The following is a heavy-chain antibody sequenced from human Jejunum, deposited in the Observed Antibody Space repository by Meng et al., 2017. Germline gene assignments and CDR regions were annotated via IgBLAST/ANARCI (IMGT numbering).Heavy chain of an antibody. V-gene: IGHV4-30-2*01. CDR3: ARMDSALHDFDY. J-gene: IGHJ4*02. CDR2: IYHTGKT. CDR1: GGSISTDSYT. Sequence: LQLQEPGSGLVKPSQTLSLTCAVSGGSISTDSYTWNWIRQTPEKGLEWIGYIYHTGKTYYNPSLKSRVTISVDRSKNQFSLNLSSVTAADTAVYYCARMDSALHDFDYWGQGTLVTVSS. D-gene: IGHD3/OR15-3a*01.